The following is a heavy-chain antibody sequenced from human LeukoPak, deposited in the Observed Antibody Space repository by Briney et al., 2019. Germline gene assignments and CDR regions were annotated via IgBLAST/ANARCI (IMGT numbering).Heavy chain of an antibody. D-gene: IGHD3-10*01. J-gene: IGHJ5*02. CDR1: GFTFSSYG. Sequence: GGSLRLSCAASGFTFSSYGMHWVRQAPGKGLEWVAVISYDGSNKYYADSVKGRFTISRDNSKNTLYLQMSSLRAEDTAVYYCAKDRVVRGVIRANLFDPWGQGTLVTVSS. CDR2: ISYDGSNK. V-gene: IGHV3-30*18. CDR3: AKDRVVRGVIRANLFDP.